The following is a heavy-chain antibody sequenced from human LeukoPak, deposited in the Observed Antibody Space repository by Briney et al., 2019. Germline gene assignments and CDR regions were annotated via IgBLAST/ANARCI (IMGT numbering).Heavy chain of an antibody. CDR3: ARVRDGIAVAEYYFDY. D-gene: IGHD6-19*01. J-gene: IGHJ4*02. CDR2: IYYSGST. Sequence: PSETLSLTCTVSGGSINNGDYFWSWIRQSPGMGLEWLGYIYYSGSTYYNPSLKSRVVMSMDTSKNQFSLKLNSVIAADTAVYYCARVRDGIAVAEYYFDYWGQGTLVTVSS. CDR1: GGSINNGDYF. V-gene: IGHV4-30-4*01.